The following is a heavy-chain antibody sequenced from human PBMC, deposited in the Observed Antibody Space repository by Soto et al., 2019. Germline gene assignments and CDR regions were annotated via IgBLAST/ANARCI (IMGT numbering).Heavy chain of an antibody. V-gene: IGHV4-31*02. Sequence: WIWIRQHPGKGLEWIGYIYYSGVTYYNPSLKSRVTISVDTSKNQFSLMLSSVTAADTAVYYCARDLRGRGSGRFDPWGQGTLVTVSS. J-gene: IGHJ5*02. CDR2: IYYSGVT. CDR3: ARDLRGRGSGRFDP. D-gene: IGHD3-10*01.